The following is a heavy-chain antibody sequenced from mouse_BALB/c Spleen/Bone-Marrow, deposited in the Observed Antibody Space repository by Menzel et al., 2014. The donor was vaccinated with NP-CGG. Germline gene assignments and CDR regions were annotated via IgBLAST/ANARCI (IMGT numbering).Heavy chain of an antibody. CDR2: IDPANGNT. V-gene: IGHV14-3*02. D-gene: IGHD1-1*01. CDR1: GFNIKDTY. CDR3: ARYYYGTRYYFDY. J-gene: IGHJ2*01. Sequence: EVQVVESGAELVKPGASVKLSCTASGFNIKDTYMHWGRQRPKQALEWIGRIDPANGNTKYDPKFQGKATITADTSSNTAYLQLNSLTSEDTAVYYCARYYYGTRYYFDYWGQGTTLTVSS.